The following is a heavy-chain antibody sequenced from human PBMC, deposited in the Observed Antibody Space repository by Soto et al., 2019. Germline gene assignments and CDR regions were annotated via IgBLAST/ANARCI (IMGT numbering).Heavy chain of an antibody. CDR2: ISYDGSNK. J-gene: IGHJ6*02. D-gene: IGHD1-7*01. CDR1: GFTFSSYA. CDR3: ARDPGRDWNYSGNYCMDV. Sequence: QVQLVESGGGVVQPGRSLRLSCAASGFTFSSYAMHWVRQAPGKGLEWVAVISYDGSNKYYADSVKGRFTISRDNSKNTLYLQMNSLRAEDTAVYYCARDPGRDWNYSGNYCMDVWGQGTTVTVSS. V-gene: IGHV3-30-3*01.